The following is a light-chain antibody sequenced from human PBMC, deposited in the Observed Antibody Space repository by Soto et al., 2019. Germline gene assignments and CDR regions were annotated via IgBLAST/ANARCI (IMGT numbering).Light chain of an antibody. CDR3: CSYAGSYTLWV. V-gene: IGLV2-11*01. J-gene: IGLJ3*02. CDR1: SSDVGGYNF. Sequence: QSALTQPRSVSGSPGQSVAISCTGTSSDVGGYNFVSWYQQHPGKAPKLIIYDVSKRPSGVPDRFSGSKSGNTASLTLSGLQAADEADYYCCSYAGSYTLWVFGGGTKLTVL. CDR2: DVS.